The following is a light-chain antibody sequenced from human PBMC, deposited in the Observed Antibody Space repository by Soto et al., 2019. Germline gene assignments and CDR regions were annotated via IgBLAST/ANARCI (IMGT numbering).Light chain of an antibody. CDR2: DAS. Sequence: EIVLTQSPATLSLSPGERATLSCRASQSVSSYLAWYQQKPGQAPRLLIYDASNRATGIPARFSGSGSGTDFTLTITRLAPEDFAMYYCQRYDSLRTFGQGTKVDIK. CDR1: QSVSSY. V-gene: IGKV3-11*01. J-gene: IGKJ1*01. CDR3: QRYDSLRT.